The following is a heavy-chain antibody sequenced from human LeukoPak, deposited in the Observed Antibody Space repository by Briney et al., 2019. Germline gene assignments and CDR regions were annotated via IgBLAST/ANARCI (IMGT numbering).Heavy chain of an antibody. Sequence: ASVKVSCKTSGYTFASHSMNWVRQAPGQGLEWLGWISPYNGNTKYAQKIQGRATMITDISTSTAYLELRSLRSDDTAVYYCAREDIAAAGTSGFDYWGQGTLVTVSS. D-gene: IGHD6-13*01. CDR1: GYTFASHS. V-gene: IGHV1-18*01. CDR2: ISPYNGNT. J-gene: IGHJ4*02. CDR3: AREDIAAAGTSGFDY.